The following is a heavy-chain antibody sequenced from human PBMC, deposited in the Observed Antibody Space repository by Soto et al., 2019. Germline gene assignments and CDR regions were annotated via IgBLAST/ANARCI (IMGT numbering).Heavy chain of an antibody. CDR1: GYTFTGCY. CDR2: INPNNGDT. CDR3: ARHSGYDYVFDY. D-gene: IGHD5-12*01. V-gene: IGHV1-2*02. J-gene: IGHJ4*02. Sequence: ASVTVSFKASGYTFTGCYIHWVRQAPGQGLEWMGWINPNNGDTNYAQKFQGRVTMTRDTSTSTAHMDLSSLTFDDTAVYYCARHSGYDYVFDYWGQGTLVTVSS.